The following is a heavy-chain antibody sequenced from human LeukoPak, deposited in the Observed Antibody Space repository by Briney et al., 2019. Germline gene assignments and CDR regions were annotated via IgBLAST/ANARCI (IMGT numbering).Heavy chain of an antibody. CDR2: IYYSGST. J-gene: IGHJ4*02. CDR1: GGSISSGSYY. D-gene: IGHD3-10*01. V-gene: IGHV4-39*07. CDR3: ATSGPIYYGSGSYYNYFDY. Sequence: SQTLSLTCTVSGGSISSGSYYWGWIRQPPGKGLEWIGSIYYSGSTYYNPSLKSRVTISVDTSKNQFSLKLSSVTAADTAVYYCATSGPIYYGSGSYYNYFDYWGQGTLVTVSS.